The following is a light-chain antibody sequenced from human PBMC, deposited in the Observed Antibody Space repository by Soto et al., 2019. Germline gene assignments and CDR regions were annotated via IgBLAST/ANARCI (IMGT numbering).Light chain of an antibody. CDR2: EVS. CDR1: SSDVGGYNY. V-gene: IGLV2-8*01. J-gene: IGLJ2*01. Sequence: QSVLTQPPSASGSPGQSVTISCTGTSSDVGGYNYVSWYQQHPGKAPKFLIFEVSRRPSGVPDRFSGSKSGNTASLTVSGLQVDDEADYYCSSYAGSNNPVIFGGGTHLTVL. CDR3: SSYAGSNNPVI.